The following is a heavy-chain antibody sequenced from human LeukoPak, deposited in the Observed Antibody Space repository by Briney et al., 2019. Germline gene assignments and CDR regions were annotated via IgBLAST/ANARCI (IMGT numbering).Heavy chain of an antibody. J-gene: IGHJ4*02. CDR1: GFTFDDYA. D-gene: IGHD6-13*01. CDR2: ISWNSGSI. V-gene: IGHV3-9*01. Sequence: PGRSLRLSCAASGFTFDDYAMHWVRQAPGKGLEWVSGISWNSGSIGYADSVKGRFTISRDNAKNSLYLQMNSLRAEDTALYYCAKDGDYGSSWAFDYWGQGTLVTVSS. CDR3: AKDGDYGSSWAFDY.